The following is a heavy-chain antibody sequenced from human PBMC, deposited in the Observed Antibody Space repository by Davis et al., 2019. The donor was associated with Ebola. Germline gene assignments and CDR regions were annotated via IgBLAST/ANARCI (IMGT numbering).Heavy chain of an antibody. CDR2: ISGSGGST. D-gene: IGHD3-22*01. J-gene: IGHJ4*02. CDR3: AKYYYDSSGYYPPFDY. CDR1: GFTFSSYA. Sequence: GESLKISCAASGFTFSSYAMSWVRQAPGKGLEWVSAISGSGGSTYYADSVKGRFTISRDNSKNTLYLQMNSLRAEDTAVYYCAKYYYDSSGYYPPFDYWGQGTLVTVSS. V-gene: IGHV3-23*01.